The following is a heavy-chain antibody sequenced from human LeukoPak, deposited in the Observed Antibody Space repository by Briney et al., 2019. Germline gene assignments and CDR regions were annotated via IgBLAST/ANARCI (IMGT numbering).Heavy chain of an antibody. CDR2: ISGTSGNT. Sequence: GGSLRLSCAASGFTFSIYAMSWVRQAPGKGLEWVSSISGTSGNTYYADSVKGRFTISRDNSKNTLYLQMNGLRVEDTAVYYCARGRHGSGYLDAFDIWGQGTVVTVSS. V-gene: IGHV3-23*01. CDR3: ARGRHGSGYLDAFDI. CDR1: GFTFSIYA. D-gene: IGHD3-22*01. J-gene: IGHJ3*02.